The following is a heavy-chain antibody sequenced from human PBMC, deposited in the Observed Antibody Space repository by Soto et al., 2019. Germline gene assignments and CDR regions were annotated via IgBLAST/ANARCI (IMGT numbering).Heavy chain of an antibody. Sequence: ASVMVSCKASGYTFTSYYMHWVRQAPGQGLEWMGIINPSGGSTSYAQKFQGRVTMTRDTSTSTVYMELSSLRSEDTAVYYCARDHGSWYIDYWGQGTLVTVSS. CDR3: ARDHGSWYIDY. J-gene: IGHJ4*02. D-gene: IGHD6-13*01. CDR1: GYTFTSYY. CDR2: INPSGGST. V-gene: IGHV1-46*01.